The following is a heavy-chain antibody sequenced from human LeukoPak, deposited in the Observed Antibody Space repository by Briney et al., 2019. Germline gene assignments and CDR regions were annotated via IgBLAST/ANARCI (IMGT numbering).Heavy chain of an antibody. Sequence: PGGSLRLSCAVSGFTFSDHFLDWVRQAPGKGLEWVGRSRNKAKSYTTEYGASVKGRFTISRDDSKSTLYLQMNSLKTEDTAVYYGARVGSVAGSDYLDYWGQGTLVTVSS. V-gene: IGHV3-72*01. D-gene: IGHD6-19*01. CDR2: SRNKAKSYTT. CDR1: GFTFSDHF. J-gene: IGHJ4*02. CDR3: ARVGSVAGSDYLDY.